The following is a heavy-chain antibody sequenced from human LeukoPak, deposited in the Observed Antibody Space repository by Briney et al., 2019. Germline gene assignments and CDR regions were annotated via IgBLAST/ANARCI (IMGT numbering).Heavy chain of an antibody. J-gene: IGHJ5*02. CDR3: ARRRQTGGDNGLHNWFDP. Sequence: PGGSLRLSCAASGFTFGSYAMHWVRQAPGRGLEWVAGISYDGTNKYYADSVKGRFTISRDNSKNTLYLQMNSLRTDDTAVYYCARRRQTGGDNGLHNWFDPWGQGILVTVSS. CDR2: ISYDGTNK. V-gene: IGHV3-30-3*01. CDR1: GFTFGSYA. D-gene: IGHD2-21*01.